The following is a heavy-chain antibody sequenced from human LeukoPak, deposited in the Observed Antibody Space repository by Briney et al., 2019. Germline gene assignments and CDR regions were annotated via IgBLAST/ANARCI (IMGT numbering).Heavy chain of an antibody. D-gene: IGHD2-2*01. J-gene: IGHJ4*02. V-gene: IGHV1-2*02. CDR2: INPNSGGT. Sequence: GASVKVSCKASGYTFTGYYMHWVRQAPGQGLEWMGWINPNSGGTNYAQKFQGRVTMTRDTSISTAYMELSRLRSDDTAVYYCARDLASGDIVVVPDAIGYWGQGTLVTVSS. CDR1: GYTFTGYY. CDR3: ARDLASGDIVVVPDAIGY.